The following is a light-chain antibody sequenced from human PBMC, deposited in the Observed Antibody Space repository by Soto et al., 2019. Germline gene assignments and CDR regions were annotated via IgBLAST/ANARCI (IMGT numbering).Light chain of an antibody. CDR3: SSYRSSSTHWV. CDR1: SSDVGGYNY. V-gene: IGLV2-14*01. Sequence: QSVLTQPASVSGSPGQSITISCTGTSSDVGGYNYVSWYQQHPGKAPKLMIYDVSNRPSGVSNRFSGSKSGNTASLTISGLQADDEADYYCSSYRSSSTHWVSGGGTKVTVL. J-gene: IGLJ3*02. CDR2: DVS.